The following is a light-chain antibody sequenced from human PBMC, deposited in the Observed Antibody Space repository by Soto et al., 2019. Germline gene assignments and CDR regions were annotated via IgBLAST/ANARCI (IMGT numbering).Light chain of an antibody. V-gene: IGKV1-9*01. Sequence: DIQLTQSPSFLSASVGDTVTITCRASQGISNYLAWYQQKAGKAPKLLIHSAFTLQSGVPSRFSGSGSGTEFTLTISGLQPEDFATYYCQHRSGYPITYGQGTRLEIK. CDR2: SAF. J-gene: IGKJ5*01. CDR1: QGISNY. CDR3: QHRSGYPIT.